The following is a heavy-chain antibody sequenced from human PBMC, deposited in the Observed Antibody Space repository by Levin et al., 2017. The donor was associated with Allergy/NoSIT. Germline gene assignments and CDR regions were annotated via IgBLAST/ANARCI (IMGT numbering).Heavy chain of an antibody. CDR1: GFTFSSYW. Sequence: GGSLRLSCAASGFTFSSYWMHWVRQAPGKGLVWVSRINSDGSSTSYADSVKGRFTISRDNAKNTLYLQMNSLRDEDTAVYYCARGGCSSTSCLDNWGQGTLVTVSP. CDR3: ARGGCSSTSCLDN. CDR2: INSDGSST. D-gene: IGHD2-2*01. J-gene: IGHJ4*02. V-gene: IGHV3-74*01.